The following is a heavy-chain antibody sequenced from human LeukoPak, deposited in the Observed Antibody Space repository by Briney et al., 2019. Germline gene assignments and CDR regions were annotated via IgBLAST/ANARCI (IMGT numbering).Heavy chain of an antibody. CDR2: ISSSGSTI. J-gene: IGHJ6*03. CDR1: GFTFSSYW. V-gene: IGHV3-48*04. Sequence: GGSLRLSCAASGFTFSSYWMSWVRQAPGKGLEWVSYISSSGSTIYYANSVKGRFTISRDNAKNSLYLQMNSLRAEDTAVYYCARDGAEYYYYMDVWGKGTTVTVSS. CDR3: ARDGAEYYYYMDV.